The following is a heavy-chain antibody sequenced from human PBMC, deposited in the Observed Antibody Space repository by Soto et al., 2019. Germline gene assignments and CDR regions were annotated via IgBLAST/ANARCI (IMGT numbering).Heavy chain of an antibody. CDR2: IYYSGST. J-gene: IGHJ4*02. V-gene: IGHV4-31*03. CDR3: ARLESVTRSLGDFDY. Sequence: QLQLQESGPGLVKPSQTLSLTCTVSGGSIRRSDYYWIWVRQLPGRGLEWIAYIYYSGSTFYNPSLMSRLAISVDTSRNQFSLSLTSVTAADTAVYYCARLESVTRSLGDFDYWGQGIRVTVTS. CDR1: GGSIRRSDYY. D-gene: IGHD3-16*01.